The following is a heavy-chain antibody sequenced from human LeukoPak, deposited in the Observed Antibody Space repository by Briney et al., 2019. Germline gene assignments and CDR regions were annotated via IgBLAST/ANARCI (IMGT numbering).Heavy chain of an antibody. J-gene: IGHJ4*02. V-gene: IGHV3-74*01. CDR2: INSDGSST. D-gene: IGHD3-9*01. CDR1: GYVFSKSW. Sequence: GGSLRLSCAASGYVFSKSWMHWVRQAPGKGLVWVSRINSDGSSTSYADSVKGRFTISRDNAKNTLYLQMNSLRAEDTAVYYCARGDILTGYYYFDYWGQGTLVTVSS. CDR3: ARGDILTGYYYFDY.